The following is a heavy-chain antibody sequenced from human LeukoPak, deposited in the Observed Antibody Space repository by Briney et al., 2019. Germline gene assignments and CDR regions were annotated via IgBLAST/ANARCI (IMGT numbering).Heavy chain of an antibody. D-gene: IGHD6-13*01. J-gene: IGHJ6*02. CDR1: GFTVSSNY. Sequence: HPGGSLRLSCAASGFTVSSNYMNWVRQAPGKGLEWVANIKQDGSEKYYVDSVKGRFTISRDNAKNSLYLQMNSLRAEDTAVYYCARDRREQLVHDYYYGMDVWGQGTTVTVSS. CDR2: IKQDGSEK. CDR3: ARDRREQLVHDYYYGMDV. V-gene: IGHV3-7*01.